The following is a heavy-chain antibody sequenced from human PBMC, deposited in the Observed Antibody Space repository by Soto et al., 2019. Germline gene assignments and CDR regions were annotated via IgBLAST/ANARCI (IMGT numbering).Heavy chain of an antibody. D-gene: IGHD4-17*01. CDR1: GYTFTGYY. Sequence: ASVKVSCKASGYTFTGYYMHWVRQAPGQGLEWMGWINPNSGGTNYAQKFQGWVTMTRDTSISTAYMELSGLRSDDTAVYYCTRKVRDYNFDYWGQGTLVTVSS. J-gene: IGHJ4*02. CDR3: TRKVRDYNFDY. V-gene: IGHV1-2*04. CDR2: INPNSGGT.